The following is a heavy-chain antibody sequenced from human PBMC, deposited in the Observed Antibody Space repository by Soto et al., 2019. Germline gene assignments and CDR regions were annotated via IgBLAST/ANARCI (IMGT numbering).Heavy chain of an antibody. J-gene: IGHJ4*02. CDR1: GFTFSSYA. Sequence: GGSLRLSCAASGFTFSSYAMSWVRQAPGPGLEWVSAISGSGGSTYYGDSVKGRFTISRDNTKNTLYLQMNSLRAEDTAVYYCAKDPSQSGSYSDFDYWGQGTLVTVSS. CDR3: AKDPSQSGSYSDFDY. V-gene: IGHV3-23*01. CDR2: ISGSGGST. D-gene: IGHD1-26*01.